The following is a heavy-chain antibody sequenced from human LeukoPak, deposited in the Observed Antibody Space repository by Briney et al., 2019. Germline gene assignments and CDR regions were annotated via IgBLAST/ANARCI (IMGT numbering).Heavy chain of an antibody. D-gene: IGHD5-12*01. CDR3: ARDEIVATTKANYYYYMDV. Sequence: SGGSLRLSCAASGFTFSDYYMRWIRQATGRGVEWVSYISSSGSTIYYADSVKGRFTISRDNAKNSLYLQMNSLRAEDTAVYYCARDEIVATTKANYYYYMDVWGKGTTVTISS. CDR2: ISSSGSTI. CDR1: GFTFSDYY. V-gene: IGHV3-11*04. J-gene: IGHJ6*03.